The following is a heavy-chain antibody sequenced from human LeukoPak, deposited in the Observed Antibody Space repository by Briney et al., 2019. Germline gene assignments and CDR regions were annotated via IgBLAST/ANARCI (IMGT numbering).Heavy chain of an antibody. D-gene: IGHD3-10*01. CDR1: GDSTSSYY. J-gene: IGHJ6*04. CDR3: ARDRLGFRVDV. V-gene: IGHV4-4*07. CDR2: INTSGNT. Sequence: SETLSLTWTVSGDSTSSYYWSWIRQSAGKGLEWIGCINTSGNTNYNPSLKSRVTMSLDTSKNHFSLNLSSVTVADTAVYYCARDRLGFRVDVWGKGTTVTVSS.